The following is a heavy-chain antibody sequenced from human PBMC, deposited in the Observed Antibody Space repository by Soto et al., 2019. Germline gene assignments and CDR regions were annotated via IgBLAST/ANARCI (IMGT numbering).Heavy chain of an antibody. V-gene: IGHV1-69*01. CDR3: ARWGADYGDYAYYYYGMDV. Sequence: QVQLVQSGAEVKKPGSSVKVSCKASGGTFSSYAISWVRQAPGQGLEWMGGIIPIFGTANYAQKFQGRVTITADESTRTAYMELSSLRSEDTAVYYCARWGADYGDYAYYYYGMDVWGQGTTVTVSS. CDR2: IIPIFGTA. D-gene: IGHD4-17*01. CDR1: GGTFSSYA. J-gene: IGHJ6*02.